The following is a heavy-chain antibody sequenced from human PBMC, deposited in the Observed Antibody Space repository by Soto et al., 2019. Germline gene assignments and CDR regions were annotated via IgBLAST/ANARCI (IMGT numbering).Heavy chain of an antibody. Sequence: QVQLVQSGAEVKKPGSSVKVSCKASGGTFSSYTISWVRQAPGQGLEWMGRIIPILGIANYAQKFQGRVTITADKSTSTAYMELSSLRSEDTAVYYCARGRYYGSGSRFDYWGQGTLVTVSS. CDR2: IIPILGIA. D-gene: IGHD3-10*01. J-gene: IGHJ4*02. CDR3: ARGRYYGSGSRFDY. V-gene: IGHV1-69*02. CDR1: GGTFSSYT.